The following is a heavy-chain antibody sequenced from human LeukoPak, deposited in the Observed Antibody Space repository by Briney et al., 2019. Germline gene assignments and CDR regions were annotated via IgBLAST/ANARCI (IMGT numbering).Heavy chain of an antibody. V-gene: IGHV3-23*01. CDR2: ISASGGST. Sequence: PGGSLRLSCAASGFTFSTYGMSWVRQAPGKGLEWVSAISASGGSTYFADSVKGRFTISRDNSKSTVYLQMNSLRGEDTAVYYCARVGDMEAFDIWGQGTRVTVSS. CDR1: GFTFSTYG. J-gene: IGHJ3*02. D-gene: IGHD3-16*01. CDR3: ARVGDMEAFDI.